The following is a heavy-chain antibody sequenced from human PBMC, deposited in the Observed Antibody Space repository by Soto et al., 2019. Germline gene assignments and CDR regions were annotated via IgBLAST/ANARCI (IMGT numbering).Heavy chain of an antibody. CDR2: ISSSSSYI. D-gene: IGHD2-21*02. J-gene: IGHJ6*02. V-gene: IGHV3-21*01. CDR1: GFTFSSYS. Sequence: GGSLRLSCAASGFTFSSYSMNWVRRAPGKGLEWVSSISSSSSYIYYADSVKGRFTISRDNAKNSLYLQMNSLRAEDTAVYYCARSDTLAYCGGDCYPGGVLGYYYYGMDVWGQGTTVTVSS. CDR3: ARSDTLAYCGGDCYPGGVLGYYYYGMDV.